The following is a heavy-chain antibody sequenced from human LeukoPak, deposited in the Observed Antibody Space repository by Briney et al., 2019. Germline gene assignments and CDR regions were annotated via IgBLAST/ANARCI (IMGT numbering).Heavy chain of an antibody. J-gene: IGHJ6*03. CDR2: IRYDGSNK. CDR1: GFTFSSYG. Sequence: GGSLRLSCAASGFTFSSYGMHWVRQAPGKGLEWVAFIRYDGSNKYYADSVKGRFTISRDNSKNTLYLQMNSLRAEDTAVYYCATFHYDILTGYSDYYYYYYMDVWGKGTTVTISS. D-gene: IGHD3-9*01. V-gene: IGHV3-30*02. CDR3: ATFHYDILTGYSDYYYYYYMDV.